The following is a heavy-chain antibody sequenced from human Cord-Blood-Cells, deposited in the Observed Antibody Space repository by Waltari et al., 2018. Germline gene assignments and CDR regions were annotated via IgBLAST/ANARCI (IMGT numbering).Heavy chain of an antibody. V-gene: IGHV4-39*01. D-gene: IGHD2-2*01. CDR1: GGSISSSSHY. Sequence: QLQLQESGPGLVQPSETLSLTCTVSGGSISSSSHYWGWIRQPPGKGLEWIGSSYYSGSTYYNPSVKRRVTISVDTSKNQFALKLSSVTAADTAVYYCASWKRGYCSSTSCYYFDYWGQGTLVTVSS. CDR2: SYYSGST. CDR3: ASWKRGYCSSTSCYYFDY. J-gene: IGHJ4*02.